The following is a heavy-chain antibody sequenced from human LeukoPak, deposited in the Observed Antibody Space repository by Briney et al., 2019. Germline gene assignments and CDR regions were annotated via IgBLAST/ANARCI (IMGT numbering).Heavy chain of an antibody. CDR3: ARVHCGSTSCYRELDY. CDR2: INHSGST. CDR1: GGSFSGYY. V-gene: IGHV4-34*01. J-gene: IGHJ4*02. D-gene: IGHD2-2*01. Sequence: SETLSLTCAVYGGSFSGYYWSWIRQPPGKGLEWIGEINHSGSTNYNPSLKSRVTISVDTSKNQFSLKLSSVTAADTAVYYCARVHCGSTSCYRELDYWGQGTLVTVSS.